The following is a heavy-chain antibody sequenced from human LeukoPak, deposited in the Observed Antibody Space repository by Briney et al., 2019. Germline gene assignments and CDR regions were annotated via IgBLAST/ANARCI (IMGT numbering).Heavy chain of an antibody. CDR1: GFTFSSYS. CDR2: ISSSSSTI. V-gene: IGHV3-48*01. J-gene: IGHJ4*02. CDR3: ARVTVTKSLDY. Sequence: GGSLRLSCAASGFTFSSYSMNWVRQAPGKGLEWVSYISSSSSTIYYADSVKSRFTISRDNAKNSLYLQMNSLRAEDTAVYYCARVTVTKSLDYWGQGTLVTVSS. D-gene: IGHD4-17*01.